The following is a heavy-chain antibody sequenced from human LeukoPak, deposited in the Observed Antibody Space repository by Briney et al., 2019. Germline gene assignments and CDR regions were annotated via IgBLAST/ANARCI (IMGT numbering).Heavy chain of an antibody. J-gene: IGHJ4*02. V-gene: IGHV4-34*01. D-gene: IGHD3-16*02. CDR1: GGSFSGYY. Sequence: SETLSLTCAVYGGSFSGYYWSWIRQPPGKGLEWIGEINHSGSTNYNPSLKSRVTISVDTSKNQFSLKLSSVTAADTAVYYCARGPLPDYWGQGTLVTVSS. CDR2: INHSGST. CDR3: ARGPLPDY.